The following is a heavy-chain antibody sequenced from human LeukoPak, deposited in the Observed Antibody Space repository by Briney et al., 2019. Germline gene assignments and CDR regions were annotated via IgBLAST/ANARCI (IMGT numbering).Heavy chain of an antibody. CDR3: TRDSDAAPFDS. CDR2: IIPIFGTA. V-gene: IGHV1-69*13. D-gene: IGHD6-6*01. CDR1: GGTFISYA. Sequence: ASVKVSCKASGGTFISYAISWVRQAPGQGLEWMGGIIPIFGTANYAQKFQGRVTITADESTSTAYMELSSLRSEDTAVYYCTRDSDAAPFDSWGQGTLVTVSS. J-gene: IGHJ5*01.